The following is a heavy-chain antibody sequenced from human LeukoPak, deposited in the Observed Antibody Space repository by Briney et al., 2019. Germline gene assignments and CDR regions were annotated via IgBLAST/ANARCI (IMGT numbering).Heavy chain of an antibody. CDR2: IYYSGST. Sequence: KSSETLSLTCTVSGGSISSYYWSWIRQPPGKGLEWIGYIYYSGSTNYNPSLKSRVTMSVDTSKNQFSLKLSSVTAADTAVYYCARDRLTTVTNFFDYWGQGTMVTVSS. CDR1: GGSISSYY. V-gene: IGHV4-59*12. J-gene: IGHJ4*02. CDR3: ARDRLTTVTNFFDY. D-gene: IGHD4-17*01.